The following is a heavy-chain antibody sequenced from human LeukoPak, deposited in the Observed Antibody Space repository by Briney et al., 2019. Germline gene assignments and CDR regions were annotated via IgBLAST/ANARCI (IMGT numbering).Heavy chain of an antibody. CDR3: ARRGYYDILTGYHISAFDI. Sequence: GESLKISCKGSGYSFTSYWIGWVRQMPGKGLEWMGIIYPGDSDTRYSPSFQGQVTISADKSISTAYLQWSSLKASDTAMYYCARRGYYDILTGYHISAFDIWGQGTMVTVSS. V-gene: IGHV5-51*01. CDR1: GYSFTSYW. CDR2: IYPGDSDT. D-gene: IGHD3-9*01. J-gene: IGHJ3*02.